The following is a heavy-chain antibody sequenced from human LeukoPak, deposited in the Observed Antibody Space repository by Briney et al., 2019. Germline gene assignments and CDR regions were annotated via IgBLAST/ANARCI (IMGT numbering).Heavy chain of an antibody. Sequence: ASVKVSCKASGYTFTGYYMHWVRQVPGQALEWMGWINPNSGGTNYAQKFQGRVTMTRDTSISTAYMELSRLRSDDTAVYYCARIRGSSSGNYWGQGTLVTVSS. J-gene: IGHJ4*02. CDR1: GYTFTGYY. V-gene: IGHV1-2*02. CDR3: ARIRGSSSGNY. CDR2: INPNSGGT. D-gene: IGHD6-13*01.